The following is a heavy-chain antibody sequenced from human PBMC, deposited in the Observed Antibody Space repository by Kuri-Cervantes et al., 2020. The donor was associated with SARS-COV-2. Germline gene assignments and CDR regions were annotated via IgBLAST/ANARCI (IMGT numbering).Heavy chain of an antibody. Sequence: SETLSLTCAVYGRSFSGYYWNWIRQSPGKGLEWIGEINHSGSTNFNPSLKSRVTISVDTSKNQFSLKLSSVTAADTAVYYCARGTSTFRVITTLFDYWGQGTLVTVSS. J-gene: IGHJ4*02. CDR3: ARGTSTFRVITTLFDY. CDR2: INHSGST. V-gene: IGHV4-34*01. CDR1: GRSFSGYY. D-gene: IGHD3-22*01.